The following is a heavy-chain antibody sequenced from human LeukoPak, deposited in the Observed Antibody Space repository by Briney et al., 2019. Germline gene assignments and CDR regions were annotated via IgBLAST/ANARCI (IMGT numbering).Heavy chain of an antibody. Sequence: GGSLRLSCAASGFTFSNYNMHWVRQAPGKGLEWISYITGSSSTVYYADSVKGRFTISRDNAKSSLYLQMSSLRAEGTAVYYCAELGITMIGGVWGKGTTVTISS. CDR1: GFTFSNYN. J-gene: IGHJ6*04. CDR2: ITGSSSTV. CDR3: AELGITMIGGV. D-gene: IGHD3-10*02. V-gene: IGHV3-48*01.